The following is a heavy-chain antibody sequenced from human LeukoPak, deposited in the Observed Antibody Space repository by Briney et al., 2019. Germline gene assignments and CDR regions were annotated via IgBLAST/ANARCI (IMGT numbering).Heavy chain of an antibody. J-gene: IGHJ4*02. D-gene: IGHD6-13*01. CDR2: IYYSGST. CDR1: GGSISSSSYY. CDR3: ARDLAAAGYFDY. V-gene: IGHV4-39*07. Sequence: SETLSLTCTVSGGSISSSSYYWGWIRQPPGTGLEWIGSIYYSGSTYYNPSLKSRVTISVDTSKNQFSLKLSSVTAADTAVYYCARDLAAAGYFDYWGQGTLVTVSS.